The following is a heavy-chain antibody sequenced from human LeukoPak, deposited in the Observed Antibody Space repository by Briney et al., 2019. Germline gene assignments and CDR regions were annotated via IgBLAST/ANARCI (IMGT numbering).Heavy chain of an antibody. J-gene: IGHJ4*02. CDR2: ISYDGKNE. CDR3: ARDGLEIIRFFDWLDY. V-gene: IGHV3-30*04. D-gene: IGHD3-9*01. CDR1: GFDSTIFA. Sequence: GGSLRLSCVASGFDSTIFAIHWVRQAPGKGLEWVAVISYDGKNEYYSDSVKGRFTISRDKAKSTVFLQMNSLRAEDTAVYYCARDGLEIIRFFDWLDYWGQGTLVTVSS.